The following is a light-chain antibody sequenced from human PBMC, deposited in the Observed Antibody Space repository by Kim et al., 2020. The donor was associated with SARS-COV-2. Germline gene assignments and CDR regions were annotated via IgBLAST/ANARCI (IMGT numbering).Light chain of an antibody. CDR2: WAS. CDR3: QQYLSTPLT. J-gene: IGKJ4*01. CDR1: QSVLYSSNNKNY. Sequence: ATINCKSSQSVLYSSNNKNYLSWYQQKPGQPPKLLIYWASVRDSGVPYRFSGSGSGTDFTLTISGLQAEDVAVYYCQQYLSTPLTFGGGTKVDIK. V-gene: IGKV4-1*01.